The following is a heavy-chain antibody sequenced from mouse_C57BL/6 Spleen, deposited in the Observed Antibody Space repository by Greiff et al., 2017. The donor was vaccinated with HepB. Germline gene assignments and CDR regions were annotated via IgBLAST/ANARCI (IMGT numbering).Heavy chain of an antibody. Sequence: VQLQQSGPELVKPGASVKLSCKASGYTFTSYDINWVKQRPGQGLEWIGWIYPRDGSTKYNEKFKGKATLTVDTSSSTAYMELHSLTSEDSAVYFCARDYYGTVTANFDYWGQGTTLTVSS. V-gene: IGHV1-85*01. D-gene: IGHD1-1*01. J-gene: IGHJ2*01. CDR2: IYPRDGST. CDR3: ARDYYGTVTANFDY. CDR1: GYTFTSYD.